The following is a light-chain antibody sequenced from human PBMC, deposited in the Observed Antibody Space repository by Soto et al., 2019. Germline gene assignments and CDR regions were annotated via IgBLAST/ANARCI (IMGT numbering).Light chain of an antibody. V-gene: IGKV3D-15*01. CDR3: QQYDRPPIT. CDR1: QSVSTN. J-gene: IGKJ5*01. Sequence: EIGMTQSPATLSVSPGERATLSCRASQSVSTNLAWYQQKPGQAPRLLVSGASRRATGIPDRFSGGGAGTDFTLTISRLQPEDSALYYCQQYDRPPITFGQGTRLEIK. CDR2: GAS.